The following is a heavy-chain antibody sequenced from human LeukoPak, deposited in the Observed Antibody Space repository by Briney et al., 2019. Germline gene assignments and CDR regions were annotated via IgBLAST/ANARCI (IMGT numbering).Heavy chain of an antibody. CDR3: ARAYSDYVSFDY. CDR1: GGSFSGYY. D-gene: IGHD3-10*02. CDR2: INHSGST. Sequence: SETLSLTCAVYGGSFSGYYWSWIRQPPGKGLEWIGEINHSGSTNYNPSLKSRVTISVDTSKNQFSLKLSSVTAADTAVYYCARAYSDYVSFDYWAREPWSPSPQ. V-gene: IGHV4-34*01. J-gene: IGHJ4*02.